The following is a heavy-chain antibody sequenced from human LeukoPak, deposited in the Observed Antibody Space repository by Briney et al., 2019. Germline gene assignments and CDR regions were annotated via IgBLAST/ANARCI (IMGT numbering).Heavy chain of an antibody. CDR2: ISYDGSNK. Sequence: GGSLRLSCAASGFTFDDYAMHWVRQAPGKGLEWVAVISYDGSNKYYADSVKGRFTISRDNSKNTLYLQMNSLRAEDTAVYYCAKDGQALDYDSSGPLGYWGQGTLVTVSS. CDR1: GFTFDDYA. D-gene: IGHD3-22*01. V-gene: IGHV3-30*18. CDR3: AKDGQALDYDSSGPLGY. J-gene: IGHJ4*02.